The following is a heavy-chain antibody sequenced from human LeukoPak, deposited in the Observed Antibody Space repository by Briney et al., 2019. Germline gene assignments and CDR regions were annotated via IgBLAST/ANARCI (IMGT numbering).Heavy chain of an antibody. D-gene: IGHD3-9*01. J-gene: IGHJ4*02. V-gene: IGHV4-59*01. Sequence: PSETLSLTCTVSGGSISSYYWSWIRQPPGKGLEWIGYIYYSGSTNYNPSLKSRVTISVDTSKNQFSLKLSSVTAADTAVYYCARGGLLRYFDWLPQIDYWGQGTLVTVSS. CDR2: IYYSGST. CDR3: ARGGLLRYFDWLPQIDY. CDR1: GGSISSYY.